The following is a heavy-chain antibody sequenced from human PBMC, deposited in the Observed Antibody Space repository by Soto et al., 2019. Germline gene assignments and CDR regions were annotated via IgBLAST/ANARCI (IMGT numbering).Heavy chain of an antibody. V-gene: IGHV4-59*08. CDR2: IYYSGST. Sequence: SETLSLTCTVSGGSISSYYWSWIRQPPGKGLEWIGYIYYSGSTNYNPSLKSRVTISVDTSKNQFSLKLSSVTAADTAVYYCARTTTVNWFDPWGQGTLVTVSS. D-gene: IGHD4-17*01. CDR3: ARTTTVNWFDP. CDR1: GGSISSYY. J-gene: IGHJ5*02.